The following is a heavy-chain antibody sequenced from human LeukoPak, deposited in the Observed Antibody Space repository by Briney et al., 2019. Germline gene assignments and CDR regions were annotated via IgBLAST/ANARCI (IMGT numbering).Heavy chain of an antibody. D-gene: IGHD2-2*01. J-gene: IGHJ4*02. V-gene: IGHV4-39*07. CDR1: GGSIRSSYYY. CDR2: INHSGST. Sequence: SETLSLTCTVSGGSIRSSYYYWSWIRQPPGKGLEWIGEINHSGSTNYNPSLKSRVTISVDTSKNQFSLKLSSVTAADTAVYYCAREGRLGYCSSTSCYYFDYWGQGTLVTVSS. CDR3: AREGRLGYCSSTSCYYFDY.